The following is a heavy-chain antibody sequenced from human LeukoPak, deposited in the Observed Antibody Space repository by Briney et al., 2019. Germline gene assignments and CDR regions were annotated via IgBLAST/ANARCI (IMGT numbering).Heavy chain of an antibody. CDR2: IYYSGST. CDR1: GGSISSYY. V-gene: IGHV4-59*01. D-gene: IGHD3-22*01. Sequence: SETLSLTCTVSGGSISSYYWSWIRQPPGKGLEWIGYIYYSGSTNYNPSLKSRVTIPVDTSKNQFSLKLSSVTAADTAVYYCARGRYDSSGTARAYYYYMDVWGKGTTVTVSS. CDR3: ARGRYDSSGTARAYYYYMDV. J-gene: IGHJ6*03.